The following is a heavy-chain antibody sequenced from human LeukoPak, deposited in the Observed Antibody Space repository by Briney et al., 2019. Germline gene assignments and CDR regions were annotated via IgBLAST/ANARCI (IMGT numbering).Heavy chain of an antibody. D-gene: IGHD2-2*01. CDR2: IDPSDSYT. CDR1: GYRFTSYW. V-gene: IGHV5-10-1*01. J-gene: IGHJ5*02. CDR3: ARHVSQGYFSSTSCCPGTWFDP. Sequence: GGSLKISCMGSGYRFTSYWISWVRSMTGQGLEWMGRIDPSDSYTNYSPSFPGHVTISADKSISTAYLQCISLKASDTAMYYCARHVSQGYFSSTSCCPGTWFDPWGRGTLVTVSS.